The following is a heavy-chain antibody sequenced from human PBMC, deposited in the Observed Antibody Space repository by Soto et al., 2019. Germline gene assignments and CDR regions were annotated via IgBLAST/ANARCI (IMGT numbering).Heavy chain of an antibody. CDR1: GYTFSNYG. D-gene: IGHD2-15*01. CDR2: IGPYNDNT. V-gene: IGHV1-18*01. CDR3: ARCYCSIGSCYTCWHFDL. Sequence: QVQLVQSGPEVKKPGASVKVSCQASGYTFSNYGISWVRQAPGQGLEWMGWIGPYNDNTDYAQNFQGRVTMTRDTSTNTAYMELRSLRSDDTALYYCARCYCSIGSCYTCWHFDLWGRGALLTVSS. J-gene: IGHJ2*01.